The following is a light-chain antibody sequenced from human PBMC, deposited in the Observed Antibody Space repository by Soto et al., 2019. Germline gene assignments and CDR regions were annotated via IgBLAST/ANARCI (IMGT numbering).Light chain of an antibody. CDR2: TAS. CDR1: QGITNY. V-gene: IGKV1-9*01. CDR3: QQFNTYPWT. Sequence: VHLTQSPSFLSASVIDRVTITFLASQGITNYLAWYQQKPGKAPKPLIYTASTLQSGVPSRFSGSGAGAEFTLTITGLQPEDFATYFCQQFNTYPWTFGQGTKVDIK. J-gene: IGKJ1*01.